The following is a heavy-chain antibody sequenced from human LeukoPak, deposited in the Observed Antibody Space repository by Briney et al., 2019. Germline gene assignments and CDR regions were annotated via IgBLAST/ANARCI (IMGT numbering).Heavy chain of an antibody. CDR3: ARGISGSYYASYYFDY. Sequence: PSETLSLTCAVYGGSFSGYYWSWIRQPPGKGLEWIGEINHSGSTNYNPSLKSRVTISVDTSKNQFSLKLSSVTAADTAVYYCARGISGSYYASYYFDYWGQGTLVTVSS. D-gene: IGHD1-26*01. CDR1: GGSFSGYY. J-gene: IGHJ4*02. V-gene: IGHV4-34*01. CDR2: INHSGST.